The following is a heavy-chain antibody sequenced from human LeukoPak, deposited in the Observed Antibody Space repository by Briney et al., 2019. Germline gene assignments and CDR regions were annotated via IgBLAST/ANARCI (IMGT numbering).Heavy chain of an antibody. CDR2: IIPIFGTA. V-gene: IGHV1-69*01. J-gene: IGHJ5*01. CDR1: GGTFSSYA. CDR3: ARGYISSWELNWFDS. Sequence: SVKVSCKASGGTFSSYAISGVRQAPGQGLGWMGGIIPIFGTANYAQKFQGRVTITADESTSTDYMELSSLRSEDTAVYYCARGYISSWELNWFDSLGQGTLVTVSS. D-gene: IGHD6-13*01.